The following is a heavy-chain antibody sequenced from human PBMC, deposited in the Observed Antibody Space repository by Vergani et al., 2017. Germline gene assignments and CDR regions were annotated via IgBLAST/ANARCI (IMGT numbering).Heavy chain of an antibody. CDR3: AKVGRSEVAGTFGAFDI. J-gene: IGHJ3*02. CDR2: ISGHGDRT. Sequence: EVHLLESGGGQVEAGGSLRLSCVASGFTFSNSAMSWVRQTSGKGLGWVSAISGHGDRTYYADSVKGRFTISRDKSKNTLFLHMNSLRPEDTAVYYCAKVGRSEVAGTFGAFDIWGQGTTVTVSS. V-gene: IGHV3-23*01. CDR1: GFTFSNSA. D-gene: IGHD6-19*01.